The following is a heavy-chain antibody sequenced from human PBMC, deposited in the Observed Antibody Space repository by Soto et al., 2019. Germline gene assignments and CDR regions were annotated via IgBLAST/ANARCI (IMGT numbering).Heavy chain of an antibody. CDR2: ISAYNGNT. CDR1: GYTFTGYG. J-gene: IGHJ5*02. D-gene: IGHD2-8*01. CDR3: ARGRYCTNGVCYSNWFDP. V-gene: IGHV1-18*01. Sequence: ASVKVSCKASGYTFTGYGISWVRQAPGQGLEWMGWISAYNGNTNYAQKLQGRVTMTTDTSTSTAYMELRSLRSDDTAVYYCARGRYCTNGVCYSNWFDPWGQGTLVTVSS.